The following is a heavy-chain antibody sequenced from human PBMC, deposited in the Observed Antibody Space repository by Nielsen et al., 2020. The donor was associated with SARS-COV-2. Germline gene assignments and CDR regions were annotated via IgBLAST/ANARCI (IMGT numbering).Heavy chain of an antibody. CDR3: AREGRNFPLDY. CDR1: GFTFTAYW. CDR2: INFDGTGT. J-gene: IGHJ4*02. V-gene: IGHV3-74*01. Sequence: GESLKISCTASGFTFTAYWMHWVRQAPGKGLTWVSHINFDGTGTSYADSVKGRFTISRDNGKNSLYLQMNSLRGEDTAVYYCAREGRNFPLDYWGQGTLVTVSS.